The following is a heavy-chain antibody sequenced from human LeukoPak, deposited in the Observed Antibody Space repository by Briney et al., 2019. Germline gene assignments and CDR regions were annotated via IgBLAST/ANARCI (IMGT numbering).Heavy chain of an antibody. CDR1: GFTFSSYG. CDR3: AKAFLVVRHIVVVTAMGYDY. D-gene: IGHD2-21*02. V-gene: IGHV3-30*18. J-gene: IGHJ4*02. Sequence: PGGSLRLSCAASGFTFSSYGMHWVRQAPGKGLEWVAVISYDGSNKYYADSVKGRFTISRDNSKNTLYLQMNGLRAEDTAVYYCAKAFLVVRHIVVVTAMGYDYWGQGTLVTVSS. CDR2: ISYDGSNK.